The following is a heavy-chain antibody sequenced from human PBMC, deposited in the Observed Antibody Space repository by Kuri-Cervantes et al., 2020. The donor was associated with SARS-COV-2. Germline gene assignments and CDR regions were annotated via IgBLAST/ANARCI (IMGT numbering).Heavy chain of an antibody. Sequence: GESLKISCAASGFTFSSYGMHWVRQAPGKGLEWVAVIWYDGSNKYYADSVEGRFTISRDNSKNTLYLQMNSLRAEDTAVYYCAREEYSSSWSAVDFDYWGQGTLVTVSS. CDR3: AREEYSSSWSAVDFDY. CDR2: IWYDGSNK. J-gene: IGHJ4*02. CDR1: GFTFSSYG. V-gene: IGHV3-33*08. D-gene: IGHD6-13*01.